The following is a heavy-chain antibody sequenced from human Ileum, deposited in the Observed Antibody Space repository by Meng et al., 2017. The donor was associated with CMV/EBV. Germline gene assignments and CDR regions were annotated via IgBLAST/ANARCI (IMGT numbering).Heavy chain of an antibody. CDR3: ARGPLGFYDY. J-gene: IGHJ4*02. Sequence: LSLTCTVSGGSISSYYWSWIRQPPGKGLGWIGYIYPSGSTNYNPSLKSRVTISVDTSKNQFSLKLSSVTAADTAVYYCARGPLGFYDYWGQGTLVTVSS. V-gene: IGHV4-59*01. CDR1: GGSISSYY. D-gene: IGHD7-27*01. CDR2: IYPSGST.